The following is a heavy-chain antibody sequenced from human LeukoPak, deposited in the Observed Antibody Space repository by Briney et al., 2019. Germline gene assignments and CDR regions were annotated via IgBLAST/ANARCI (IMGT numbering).Heavy chain of an antibody. CDR2: ISGSGTYM. D-gene: IGHD4-23*01. V-gene: IGHV3-21*01. CDR3: ATDHPSVVTLGENWSDP. Sequence: GGSLRLSSEASGFSFGTYPMNWVRQAPGKGLEWVSSISGSGTYMYYADSVKGRFTISRDNAKSSLFLQMNSLRVGDTAVYFCATDHPSVVTLGENWSDPWSQGTLVTVPS. J-gene: IGHJ5*02. CDR1: GFSFGTYP.